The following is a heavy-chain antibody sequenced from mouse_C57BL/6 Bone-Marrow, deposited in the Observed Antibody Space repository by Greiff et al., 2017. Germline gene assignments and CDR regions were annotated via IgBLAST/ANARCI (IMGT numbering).Heavy chain of an antibody. Sequence: EVQLVESGGGLVQPGGSLKLSCAASGFTFSDYGMAWVRQAPRKGPEWVAFISNLAYSIYYADTVTGRFPISRENAKKTLYLEMSSLRSEDTAMYYCARPGYGPYWYFDVWGTGTTVTVSS. D-gene: IGHD2-2*01. V-gene: IGHV5-15*01. J-gene: IGHJ1*03. CDR1: GFTFSDYG. CDR2: ISNLAYSI. CDR3: ARPGYGPYWYFDV.